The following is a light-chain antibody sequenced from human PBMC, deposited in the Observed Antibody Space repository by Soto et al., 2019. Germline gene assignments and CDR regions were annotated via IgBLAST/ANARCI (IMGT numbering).Light chain of an antibody. CDR2: SAS. V-gene: IGKV1-17*03. Sequence: DIQMTQSPSAMSASVGDRVTISCRASHNINYYLAWFQQKPGKVPKRLIYSASSLQSGVPSRFSGSGSGTEFTLTITGLHPEDTAIYYCLQHNSYPLTFGGGTKVEIK. J-gene: IGKJ4*01. CDR1: HNINYY. CDR3: LQHNSYPLT.